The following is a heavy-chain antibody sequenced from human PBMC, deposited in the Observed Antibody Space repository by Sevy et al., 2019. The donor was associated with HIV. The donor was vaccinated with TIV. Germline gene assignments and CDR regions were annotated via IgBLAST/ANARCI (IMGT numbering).Heavy chain of an antibody. CDR1: GFTFNKYA. V-gene: IGHV3-23*01. Sequence: GGSLRLSCAASGFTFNKYAMTWVRQAPGKGLEWVSGVSGSAGSTDYADSVEGRFTISRDNSKKTLYLQLSSLRAEDTAVYYCARAFSVAGTRADALDIWGQGTTVTVSS. D-gene: IGHD6-19*01. J-gene: IGHJ3*02. CDR2: VSGSAGST. CDR3: ARAFSVAGTRADALDI.